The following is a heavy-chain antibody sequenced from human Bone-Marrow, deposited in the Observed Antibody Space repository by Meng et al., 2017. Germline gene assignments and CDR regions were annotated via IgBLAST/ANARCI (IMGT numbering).Heavy chain of an antibody. D-gene: IGHD5-18*01. CDR3: ARGGYSYGYDNENDY. V-gene: IGHV4-34*01. Sequence: SETLSLTCAVYGGSFSGYYWSWIRKPPGKGLEWIGEINHSGSTNYNPSLKSRVTISVDTSKNQFSLKLSSVTAADTAVYYCARGGYSYGYDNENDYWGQGTLVTVSS. J-gene: IGHJ4*02. CDR1: GGSFSGYY. CDR2: INHSGST.